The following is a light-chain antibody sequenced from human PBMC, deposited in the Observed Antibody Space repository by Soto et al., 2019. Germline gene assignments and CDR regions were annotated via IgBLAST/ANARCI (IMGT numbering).Light chain of an antibody. Sequence: EIVLTQSPGTLSLSPGERATLSCRASQSVSSYFAWYQQKPGQAPRLLIYDASNRATGVPARFSGSGSGTDFTLTISSLEPEDFAVYYCQQRRYWPVTFGQGTKVDIK. CDR2: DAS. J-gene: IGKJ1*01. V-gene: IGKV3-11*01. CDR1: QSVSSY. CDR3: QQRRYWPVT.